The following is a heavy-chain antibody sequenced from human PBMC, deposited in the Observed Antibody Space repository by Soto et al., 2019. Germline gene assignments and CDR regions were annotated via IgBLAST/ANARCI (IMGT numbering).Heavy chain of an antibody. CDR2: ISYDGSNK. Sequence: QVQLVESGGGVVQPGRSLRLSCAASGFTFSSYAMHWVRQAPGKGLEWVAVISYDGSNKYYADSVKGRFTISRDNSKNTLYLQMNSLRAEDTAVYYCARDSGIVATIYGYWGQGTLVTVSS. CDR3: ARDSGIVATIYGY. V-gene: IGHV3-30-3*01. CDR1: GFTFSSYA. D-gene: IGHD5-12*01. J-gene: IGHJ4*02.